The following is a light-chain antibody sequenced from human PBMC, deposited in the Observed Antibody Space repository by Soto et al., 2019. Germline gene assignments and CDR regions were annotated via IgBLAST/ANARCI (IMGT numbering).Light chain of an antibody. CDR3: QHYYDTPGT. CDR2: DAS. Sequence: EIVLTQSPATLWLSPGEIATLSCGASQIVKNRYVAWYQQKPGLAPRLLIYDASTRATSIPDMFSGSGSGTDFTLTINRLEPEDFAVYYCQHYYDTPGTFGQGTRLEIK. V-gene: IGKV3D-20*01. CDR1: QIVKNRY. J-gene: IGKJ5*01.